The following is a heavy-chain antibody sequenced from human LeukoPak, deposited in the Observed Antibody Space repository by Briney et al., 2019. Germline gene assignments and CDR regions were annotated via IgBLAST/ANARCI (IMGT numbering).Heavy chain of an antibody. CDR1: GFTFRNYW. CDR3: ARDGYSGNYYDY. CDR2: IRQDGGEI. V-gene: IGHV3-7*04. Sequence: GGSLRLSCVASGFTFRNYWMTWVRQAPGKGLEWVANIRQDGGEIYYLDSVKGRLTIYRDNDKNSLYLQMNSLRGEDTAVYYCARDGYSGNYYDYWGQGTLVTVSS. D-gene: IGHD1-26*01. J-gene: IGHJ4*02.